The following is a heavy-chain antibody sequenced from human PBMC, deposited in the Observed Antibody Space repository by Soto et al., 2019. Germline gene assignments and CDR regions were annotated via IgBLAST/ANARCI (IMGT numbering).Heavy chain of an antibody. CDR2: IIPISGTA. CDR1: GGTFSSYA. CDR3: ARSQGSSTSLEIYYYYYYGMDV. Sequence: QVQLVQSGAEVKKPGSSVKVSCKASGGTFSSYAISWVRQAPGQGLEWMGGIIPISGTANYAQKFQGRLTITAEESTSTAYMELSSLRSEDTAVYYCARSQGSSTSLEIYYYYYYGMDVWGQGTTVTVSS. J-gene: IGHJ6*02. D-gene: IGHD2-2*01. V-gene: IGHV1-69*01.